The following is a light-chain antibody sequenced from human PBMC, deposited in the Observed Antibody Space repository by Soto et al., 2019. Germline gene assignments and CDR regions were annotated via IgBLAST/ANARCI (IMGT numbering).Light chain of an antibody. CDR3: CSYASSCTCV. V-gene: IGLV2-11*01. CDR2: DVN. J-gene: IGLJ3*02. Sequence: QSALTQPGSVSGSPGQSVTISCTGTSSDVGAYNYVSWYQHHPGKAPKLMIYDVNGRPSGVPDRFSGSKSGNKASLTISGLQADDEADYYCCSYASSCTCVFGGGTKLTVL. CDR1: SSDVGAYNY.